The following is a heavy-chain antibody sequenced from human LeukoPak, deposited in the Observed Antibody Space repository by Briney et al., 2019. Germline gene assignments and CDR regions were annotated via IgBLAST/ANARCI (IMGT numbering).Heavy chain of an antibody. V-gene: IGHV3-7*04. CDR2: IKQDGSKK. D-gene: IGHD5-24*01. J-gene: IGHJ4*02. CDR3: TRVGYIDEGIDY. CDR1: GFPFSSYW. Sequence: GGSLRLSCVASGFPFSSYWMTWVRQAPGKGLEWVVNIKQDGSKKSYVDSVKGRFTISRDNAKNSLYLQMNSLRAEDTAIYYCTRVGYIDEGIDYWGQGTLVTVSS.